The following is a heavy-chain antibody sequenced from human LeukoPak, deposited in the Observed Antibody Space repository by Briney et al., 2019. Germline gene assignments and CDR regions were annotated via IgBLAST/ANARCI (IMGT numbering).Heavy chain of an antibody. CDR2: IYYSGST. Sequence: SETLSLICTVSGASISSYYWSWIRQPPGKGLEWIGDIYYSGSTKYNPSLKSRVTMSVDTSKNQFSLKLSSVTAADTAIYYCARENPSGYYNRPIDYWGQGTLVTVSS. CDR3: ARENPSGYYNRPIDY. CDR1: GASISSYY. V-gene: IGHV4-59*01. D-gene: IGHD3-22*01. J-gene: IGHJ4*02.